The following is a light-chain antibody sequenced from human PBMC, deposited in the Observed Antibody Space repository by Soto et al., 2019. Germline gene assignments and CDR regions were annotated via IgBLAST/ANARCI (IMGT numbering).Light chain of an antibody. V-gene: IGLV2-8*01. CDR3: SSYAASNNFYFV. CDR1: RSDVGGYNY. CDR2: EVT. J-gene: IGLJ3*02. Sequence: QALLSQPPSASGAPGQSVTLFCPRTRSDVGGYNYVSWYQQYPGRAPKLMIYEVTKRPSGVPDRFSGSKSGNTASLTVSGLQAEDEADYYCSSYAASNNFYFVFGGGTKVTVL.